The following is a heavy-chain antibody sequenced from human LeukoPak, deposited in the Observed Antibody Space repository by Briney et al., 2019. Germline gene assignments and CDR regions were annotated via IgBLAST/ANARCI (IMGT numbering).Heavy chain of an antibody. J-gene: IGHJ4*02. V-gene: IGHV3-7*03. D-gene: IGHD3-16*01. Sequence: GGSLRLSCAASGFSFSGTWMTWVRQTPGKGLELVSNINIDGSQRYHAYSVEGRFTISRDNVKNTLYLQMNSLRVEDTAVYYCARDPGWGALDYWGQGALVIVSS. CDR2: INIDGSQR. CDR3: ARDPGWGALDY. CDR1: GFSFSGTW.